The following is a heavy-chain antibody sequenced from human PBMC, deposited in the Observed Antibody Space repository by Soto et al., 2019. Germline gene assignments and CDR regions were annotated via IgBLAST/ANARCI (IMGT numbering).Heavy chain of an antibody. CDR3: ARDQGVYYYYYGMDV. Sequence: SETLSLTCTVSGGSISSYYWSWIRQPPGKGLEWIGYIYYSGSTNYNPSLKSRVTISVDTSKNQFSLKLSSVTAADTDVYYCARDQGVYYYYYGMDVWGQVTTVT. CDR1: GGSISSYY. CDR2: IYYSGST. D-gene: IGHD6-13*01. V-gene: IGHV4-59*01. J-gene: IGHJ6*02.